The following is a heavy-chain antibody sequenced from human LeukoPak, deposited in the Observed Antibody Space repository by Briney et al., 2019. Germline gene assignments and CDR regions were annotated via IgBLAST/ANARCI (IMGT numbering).Heavy chain of an antibody. Sequence: ASVKVSCMASGYTFTSYGISWVRQAPGQGLEWMGWISAYNGNTNYAQKLQGRVTMTRDMSTSTVYMELSSLRSEDTAVYYCARGLGIAAAVYDYWGQGTLVTVSS. D-gene: IGHD6-13*01. V-gene: IGHV1-18*01. CDR1: GYTFTSYG. CDR3: ARGLGIAAAVYDY. J-gene: IGHJ4*02. CDR2: ISAYNGNT.